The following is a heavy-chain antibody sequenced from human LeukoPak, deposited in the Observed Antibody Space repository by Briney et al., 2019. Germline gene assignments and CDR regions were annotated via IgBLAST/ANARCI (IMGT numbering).Heavy chain of an antibody. CDR3: AREKGCSGGSCEGGVDY. Sequence: ASETLSLTCTVSGGSISSYYWSWIRQPPGKGLEWIGYIYYSGSTNYNPSLKSRVTISVDTSKNQFSLKLSSVTAADTAVYYCAREKGCSGGSCEGGVDYWGQGTLVTVSS. CDR1: GGSISSYY. CDR2: IYYSGST. D-gene: IGHD2-15*01. V-gene: IGHV4-59*01. J-gene: IGHJ4*02.